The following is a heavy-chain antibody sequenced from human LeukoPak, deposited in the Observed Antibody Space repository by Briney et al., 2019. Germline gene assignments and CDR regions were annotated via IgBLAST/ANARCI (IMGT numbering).Heavy chain of an antibody. D-gene: IGHD3-10*01. V-gene: IGHV4-34*01. CDR3: ASGDLYGSGSYKNFDY. J-gene: IGHJ4*02. Sequence: PSETLSLTCAVYGGSFSGYYWSWIRQPPGKGLEWIGEINHSGSTNYNPSLKSRVTISVDTSKNQFSLKLSSVTAADTAVYYCASGDLYGSGSYKNFDYWGQGTLVTVSS. CDR1: GGSFSGYY. CDR2: INHSGST.